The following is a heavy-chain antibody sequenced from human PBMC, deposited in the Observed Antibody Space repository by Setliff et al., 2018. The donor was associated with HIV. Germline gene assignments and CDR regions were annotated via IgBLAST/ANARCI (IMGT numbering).Heavy chain of an antibody. Sequence: SETLSLTCTVSGGSISTSSYYWGWIRQPPGKGLEWIGSIYSSGNTYYSPSLKNRVSMSVDRSRNQFSLKLSSATAADTAVYYCARLFQWMSYSFDIWGQGTMVTVSS. CDR3: ARLFQWMSYSFDI. J-gene: IGHJ3*02. CDR1: GGSISTSSYY. CDR2: IYSSGNT. D-gene: IGHD5-12*01. V-gene: IGHV4-39*01.